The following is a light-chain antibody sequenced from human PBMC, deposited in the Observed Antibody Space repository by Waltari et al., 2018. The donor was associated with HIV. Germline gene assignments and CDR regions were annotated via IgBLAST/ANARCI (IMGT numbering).Light chain of an antibody. Sequence: DIQMTQSPSSLSASVGDRVTITCRASQGIRNALGWYQQKPGKAPKRLIYDASNLQSGFPSRFSGSGSGTEFTLTISRLQPDDFATYYCLQYNTYPWTFGQGTKVEVK. CDR1: QGIRNA. V-gene: IGKV1-17*01. CDR3: LQYNTYPWT. J-gene: IGKJ1*01. CDR2: DAS.